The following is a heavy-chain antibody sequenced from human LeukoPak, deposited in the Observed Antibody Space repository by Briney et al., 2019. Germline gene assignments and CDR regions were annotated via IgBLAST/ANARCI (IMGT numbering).Heavy chain of an antibody. CDR1: GGSISGYY. CDR2: IHYIGST. J-gene: IGHJ4*02. Sequence: SETLSLTCTVSGGSISGYYWSWIRQPPGKGLEWIGYIHYIGSTNYNPSLKSRVTISVDTSKNQFSLKLSSVTAADTAVYYCARRYFDWSTFDYWGQGTLVTVSS. CDR3: ARRYFDWSTFDY. V-gene: IGHV4-59*08. D-gene: IGHD3-9*01.